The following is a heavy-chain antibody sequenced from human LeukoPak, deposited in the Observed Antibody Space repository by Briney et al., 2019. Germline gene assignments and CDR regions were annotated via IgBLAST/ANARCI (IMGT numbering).Heavy chain of an antibody. CDR3: ARVVTPTDQFDY. J-gene: IGHJ4*02. CDR1: GYSFTSFA. D-gene: IGHD2-15*01. V-gene: IGHV1-18*01. Sequence: ASVKVSCKASGYSFTSFAISWVRQAPGEGVEWMGWIRGHNGNADYVQKFHGRATMTIDTSTTTAYMELRSLRSDDTAVYYCARVVTPTDQFDYWGQGTLVTVSA. CDR2: IRGHNGNA.